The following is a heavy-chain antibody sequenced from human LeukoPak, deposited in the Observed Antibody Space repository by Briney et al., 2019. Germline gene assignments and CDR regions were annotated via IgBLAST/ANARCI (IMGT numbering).Heavy chain of an antibody. J-gene: IGHJ4*01. D-gene: IGHD3-10*01. CDR2: ISSSVTII. CDR1: GFTFSHYS. V-gene: IGHV3-48*02. CDR3: ARVSLPPHFDY. Sequence: GGSLTLSCSVSGFTFSHYSMNWVRQAPGKGLEWISYISSSVTIIYYADFLKGRFTISRDNAKNSVFLQMKSLRDEDTAVYYCARVSLPPHFDYWGHGTLVTVSS.